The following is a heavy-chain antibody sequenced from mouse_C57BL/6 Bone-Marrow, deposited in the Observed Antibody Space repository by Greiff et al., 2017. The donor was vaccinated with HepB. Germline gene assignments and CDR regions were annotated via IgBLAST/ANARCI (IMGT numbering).Heavy chain of an antibody. V-gene: IGHV1-53*01. Sequence: VQLQQPGPELVKPGASVKLSCKASGYTFTSYWMHWVKQRPGQGLEWIGNINPSNGGTNYNEKFKSKATLTVDKSSSTAYMQLSSLTSEDSAVYYCARWNYGYDGASWFAYWGQGTLVTVSA. CDR1: GYTFTSYW. J-gene: IGHJ3*01. D-gene: IGHD2-2*01. CDR3: ARWNYGYDGASWFAY. CDR2: INPSNGGT.